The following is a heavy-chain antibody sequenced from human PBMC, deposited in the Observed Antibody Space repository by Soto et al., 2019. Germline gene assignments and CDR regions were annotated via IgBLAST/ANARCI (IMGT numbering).Heavy chain of an antibody. J-gene: IGHJ3*02. CDR3: AREPGYGRGALDI. Sequence: QVQLQESGPGLVKPSQTLSLTCNVSGASINTGGYYWSWIRQHPGKGLEWIGFVYYSGSTSYSPSLESRVSISVDPSKRQFYLELASVTAADSAVYYCAREPGYGRGALDIWGQGTTVTVSS. CDR2: VYYSGST. CDR1: GASINTGGYY. D-gene: IGHD5-12*01. V-gene: IGHV4-31*02.